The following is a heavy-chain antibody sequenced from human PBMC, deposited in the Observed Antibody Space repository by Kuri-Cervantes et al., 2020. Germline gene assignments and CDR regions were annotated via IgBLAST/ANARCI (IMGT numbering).Heavy chain of an antibody. D-gene: IGHD3-10*01. CDR1: GFTFSSYG. CDR3: ARDLVGAFYYYYYGMDV. J-gene: IGHJ6*02. CDR2: IWYDGSNK. V-gene: IGHV3-30*19. Sequence: GGSLRLSCAASGFTFSSYGMHWVRQAPGKGLEWVAVIWYDGSNKYYADSVKGRFTISRDNSKNTLYLQMNSLRAEDTAVYYRARDLVGAFYYYYYGMDVWGQGTTVTVSS.